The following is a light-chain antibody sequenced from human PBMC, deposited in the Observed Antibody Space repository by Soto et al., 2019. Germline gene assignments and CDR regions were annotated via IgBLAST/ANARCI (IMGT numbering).Light chain of an antibody. CDR2: WAS. J-gene: IGKJ1*01. CDR1: QSVLYSGNNQNY. CDR3: QQYDSTPWT. Sequence: DIVMTQSPDSLAVSLGERATINGKSSQSVLYSGNNQNYLAWYQQKPGQPPKLLIYWASTRESGVPDRFSGSGSGTDFTLTISGLQAEDVAVYYCQQYDSTPWTFGQGTNVEIK. V-gene: IGKV4-1*01.